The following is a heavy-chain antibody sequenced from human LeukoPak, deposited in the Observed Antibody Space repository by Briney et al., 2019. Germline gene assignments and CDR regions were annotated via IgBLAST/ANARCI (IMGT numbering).Heavy chain of an antibody. J-gene: IGHJ4*02. CDR1: GFTFGDYA. D-gene: IGHD3-9*01. V-gene: IGHV3-49*03. Sequence: PGGSLRLSCTASGFTFGDYAMSWFRQAPGKGLEWVGFIRSKAYGGTTEYAASVKGRFTISRDDSKSIAYLQMNSLRAEDTAVYYCAKDHVLRYFDWLAPEGFDYWGQGTLVTVSS. CDR2: IRSKAYGGTT. CDR3: AKDHVLRYFDWLAPEGFDY.